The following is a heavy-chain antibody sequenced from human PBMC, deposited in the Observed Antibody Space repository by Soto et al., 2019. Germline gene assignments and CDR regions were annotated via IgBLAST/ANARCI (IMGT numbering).Heavy chain of an antibody. D-gene: IGHD6-19*01. CDR2: ISWNSGSI. J-gene: IGHJ4*02. CDR3: AKDRRSSGWYDFAY. CDR1: GFTFDDYA. V-gene: IGHV3-9*01. Sequence: EVQLVESGGGLVQPGRSLRLSCAASGFTFDDYAMHWVRQAPGKGLEWVSGISWNSGSIGYADSVKGRFTISRDNAKNSLYLQMNSLRAEDTALYYCAKDRRSSGWYDFAYWGQGTLVTVSS.